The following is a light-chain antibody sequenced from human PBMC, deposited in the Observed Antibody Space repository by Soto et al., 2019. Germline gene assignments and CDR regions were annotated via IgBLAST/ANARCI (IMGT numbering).Light chain of an antibody. Sequence: EIVMTQSPATLSVSPGERATLYCRASQSVSSKLGWYQQKPGQAPRLLIYGASTRATGIPARFSGSGSETDFTLTISRLEPEDFAVYYCQQYGSSPFITFGQGTRLEI. CDR3: QQYGSSPFIT. CDR2: GAS. CDR1: QSVSSK. J-gene: IGKJ5*01. V-gene: IGKV3-15*01.